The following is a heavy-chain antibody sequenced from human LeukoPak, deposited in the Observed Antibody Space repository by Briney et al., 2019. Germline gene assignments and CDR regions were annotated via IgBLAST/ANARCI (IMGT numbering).Heavy chain of an antibody. V-gene: IGHV3-30*02. CDR3: ARGGFCGGGRCFHPRFDY. CDR1: GFTFSSYG. Sequence: GGSLRLSCAASGFTFSSYGMHWVRQAPGKGLEWVAFIRYDGSNKYYADSVKGRFTISRDNSNNTLFLQMNSLRAEDTAVYYCARGGFCGGGRCFHPRFDYWGQGSLVTVSS. D-gene: IGHD2-15*01. CDR2: IRYDGSNK. J-gene: IGHJ4*02.